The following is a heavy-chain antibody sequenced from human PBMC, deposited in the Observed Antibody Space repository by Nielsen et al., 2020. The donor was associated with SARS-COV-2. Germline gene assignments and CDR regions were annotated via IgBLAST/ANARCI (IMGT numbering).Heavy chain of an antibody. D-gene: IGHD4-17*01. CDR1: GGSISSSSYY. CDR3: ARQILQDGDYLWFDP. V-gene: IGHV4-39*01. Sequence: SETLSLTCTVSGGSISSSSYYWGWIRQPPGKGLEWIGSIYYSGSTYYNPSLKSRVTISVDTSKNQFSPKLSSVTAADTAVYYCARQILQDGDYLWFDPWGQGTLVTVSS. J-gene: IGHJ5*02. CDR2: IYYSGST.